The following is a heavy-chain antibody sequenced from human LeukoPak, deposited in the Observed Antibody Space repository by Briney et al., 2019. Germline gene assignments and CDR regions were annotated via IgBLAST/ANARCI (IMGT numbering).Heavy chain of an antibody. CDR2: IYTSGST. Sequence: PSETLSLPCTVSGGSLNSFYWSWIRQPARKGLEWIGRIYTSGSTNYNPSLKSRVTMSVDTSKNQFSLKLSSVTAADTAVYYCARGGFYGMDVWGQGTTVTVSS. D-gene: IGHD1-26*01. V-gene: IGHV4-4*07. CDR3: ARGGFYGMDV. J-gene: IGHJ6*02. CDR1: GGSLNSFY.